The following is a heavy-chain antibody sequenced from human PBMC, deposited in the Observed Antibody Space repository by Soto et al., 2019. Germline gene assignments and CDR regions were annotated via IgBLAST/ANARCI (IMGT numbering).Heavy chain of an antibody. CDR3: ARLLWSRYSSETTGYYYYYYYMDV. CDR1: GGSISSYY. CDR2: IYYSGST. D-gene: IGHD4-17*01. V-gene: IGHV4-59*08. Sequence: PSETLSLTCTVSGGSISSYYWSWIRQPPGKGLEWIGYIYYSGSTNYNPSLKSRVTISVDTSKNQFSLKLSSVTAADTAVYYCARLLWSRYSSETTGYYYYYYYMDVWGKGTTVTVSS. J-gene: IGHJ6*03.